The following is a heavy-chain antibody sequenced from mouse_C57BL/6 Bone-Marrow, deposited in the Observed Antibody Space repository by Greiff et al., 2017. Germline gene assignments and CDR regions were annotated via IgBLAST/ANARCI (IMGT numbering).Heavy chain of an antibody. CDR1: GYTFTDYH. Sequence: EVQLQQSGPELVKPGASVKIPCKASGYTFTDYHMDWVKPSHGKSLEWIGDITPNNGGTIYNQKFKGKATLTVDKSSSTAYMELRSLTSADTAEEYCATGVFDYGGQGTTLTVSS. CDR3: ATGVFDY. CDR2: ITPNNGGT. J-gene: IGHJ2*01. V-gene: IGHV1-18*01.